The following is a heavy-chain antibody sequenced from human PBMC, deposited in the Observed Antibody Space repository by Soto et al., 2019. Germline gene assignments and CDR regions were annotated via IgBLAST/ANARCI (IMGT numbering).Heavy chain of an antibody. V-gene: IGHV3-7*01. CDR2: IKQDGSEK. CDR3: ARESYYDFWSGYSQPPDNWFDP. J-gene: IGHJ5*02. Sequence: PGGSMRVSCAAAGLNFSSYWMSWVRKDTGKGLEWVANIKQDGSEKYYVDSVKGRFTISRDNAKNSLYLQMNSLRAEDTAVYYCARESYYDFWSGYSQPPDNWFDPWGQGTLVTVSS. D-gene: IGHD3-3*01. CDR1: GLNFSSYW.